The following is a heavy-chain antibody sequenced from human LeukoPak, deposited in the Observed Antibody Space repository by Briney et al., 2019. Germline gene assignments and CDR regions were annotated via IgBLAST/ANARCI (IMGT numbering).Heavy chain of an antibody. J-gene: IGHJ4*02. CDR1: GFTFSSYA. Sequence: GGSLRLSCAASGFTFSSYAMHWVRQAPGKGLESVAVISGDGSNKYYADSVKGRFTISRDNSKNTLYLQMNSLRPEDTAVYYCARGGGKVFDGAYPEGPCRYWGQGTLVTVSS. V-gene: IGHV3-30-3*01. CDR3: ARGGGKVFDGAYPEGPCRY. D-gene: IGHD4/OR15-4a*01. CDR2: ISGDGSNK.